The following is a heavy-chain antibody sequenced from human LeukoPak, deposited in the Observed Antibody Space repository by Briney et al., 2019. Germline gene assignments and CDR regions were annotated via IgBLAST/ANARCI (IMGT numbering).Heavy chain of an antibody. CDR2: IRYDGSNK. CDR3: AKRMGPSIAAADLDY. V-gene: IGHV3-30*02. D-gene: IGHD6-13*01. CDR1: GFTFSSYG. Sequence: GGSLRLSCAASGFTFSSYGMHWVRQAPGKGLEWVAFIRYDGSNKYYADSVKGRFTISRDNSKNTLYLQMNSLRAEDTAAYYCAKRMGPSIAAADLDYWGQGTLVTVSS. J-gene: IGHJ4*02.